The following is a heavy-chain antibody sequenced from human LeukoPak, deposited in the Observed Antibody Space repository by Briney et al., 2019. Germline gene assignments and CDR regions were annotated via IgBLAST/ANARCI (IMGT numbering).Heavy chain of an antibody. CDR1: GFTFSSYR. D-gene: IGHD7-27*01. V-gene: IGHV3-48*01. CDR2: ISSSSSTI. Sequence: PGGSLRLSCAASGFTFSSYRMNWVRQAPGKGLEWVSYISSSSSTIYYADSVKGRFTISRDNAKNSLYLQMNSLRAEDTAVYYCARANWGSIGYFDYWGQGTLVTVSS. J-gene: IGHJ4*02. CDR3: ARANWGSIGYFDY.